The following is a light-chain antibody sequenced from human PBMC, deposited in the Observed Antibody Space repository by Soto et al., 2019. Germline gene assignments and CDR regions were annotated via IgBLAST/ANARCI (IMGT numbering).Light chain of an antibody. CDR1: QSISRY. J-gene: IGKJ1*01. CDR3: LQYSSHSWT. V-gene: IGKV1-5*01. CDR2: DAS. Sequence: RSDSVGDRVTVTCRAGQSISRYLNLYQQRPGKAPKLLIFDASSLKSGVPSRFSGSGSGTEFTLTISRLQPDDVATYYCLQYSSHSWTFGQGTKVDIK.